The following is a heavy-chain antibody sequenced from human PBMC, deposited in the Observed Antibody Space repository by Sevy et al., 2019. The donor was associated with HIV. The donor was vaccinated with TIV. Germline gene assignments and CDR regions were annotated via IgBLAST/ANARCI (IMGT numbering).Heavy chain of an antibody. Sequence: SENLSLTCAVSGYSINSNYFWGWIRQPPGKGLEWIGSIYHSGSTYYNPSLKSRVTISVDTSKNQFSLKLSSVTAADTAVYYCARHQFWSAFYPFDYWGQGTLVTVSS. J-gene: IGHJ4*02. CDR3: ARHQFWSAFYPFDY. D-gene: IGHD3-3*01. CDR1: GYSINSNYF. CDR2: IYHSGST. V-gene: IGHV4-38-2*01.